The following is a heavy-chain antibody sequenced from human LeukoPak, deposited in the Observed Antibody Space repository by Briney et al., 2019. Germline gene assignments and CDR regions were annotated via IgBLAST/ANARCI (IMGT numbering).Heavy chain of an antibody. Sequence: QPGRSLRLSGAASGFTFSSFGVHCGRQPPGKWLELGAVIWDDGSNKYYADSVKGRFTISRDNSKNTLLLQMNSLRAEDTAVYYCARGLTIAAAEVFDYWGQGTLVTVSS. D-gene: IGHD6-13*01. CDR3: ARGLTIAAAEVFDY. V-gene: IGHV3-33*01. CDR1: GFTFSSFG. J-gene: IGHJ4*02. CDR2: IWDDGSNK.